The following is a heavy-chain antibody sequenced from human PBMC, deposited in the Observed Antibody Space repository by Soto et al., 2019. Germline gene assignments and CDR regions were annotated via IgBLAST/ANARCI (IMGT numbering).Heavy chain of an antibody. J-gene: IGHJ5*02. CDR1: GRSVSSGGYY. D-gene: IGHD6-19*01. CDR2: IYHIGSP. Sequence: SETLSLTCTVSGRSVSSGGYYWAWIRQHPGRGLEWIGYIYHIGSPYYNPSLESRVTISLDTSKNQFSLNLTSVTAADTAIYYCVRDRALDSSGHWFDTWGQGTLVTVSS. V-gene: IGHV4-31*03. CDR3: VRDRALDSSGHWFDT.